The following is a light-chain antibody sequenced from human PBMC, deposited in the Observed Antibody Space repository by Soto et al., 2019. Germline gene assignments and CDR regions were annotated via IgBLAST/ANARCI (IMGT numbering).Light chain of an antibody. CDR3: QQRGDWPVT. CDR1: QSISSY. J-gene: IGKJ5*01. Sequence: EIVLTQSPATLSLSPGERATLSCRASQSISSYLAWYQQQPGQAPRLLISDASNRATGIPARFSGSGSGTDFTITISSLEPEDFAVYYCQQRGDWPVTFGQGTRLEIK. CDR2: DAS. V-gene: IGKV3-11*01.